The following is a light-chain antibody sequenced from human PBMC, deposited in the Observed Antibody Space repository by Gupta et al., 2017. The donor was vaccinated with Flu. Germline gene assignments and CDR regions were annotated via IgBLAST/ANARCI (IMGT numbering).Light chain of an antibody. Sequence: SYELTQPPSVSVSPGQTARITCSGDALPNQFAYWYQQKPGQAPVLVIFKDIERPSGIPERFSGSSSGTTATLTISGVQAEDEAYYYCQSADSTETYVVFGGGTKLSVL. CDR3: QSADSTETYVV. J-gene: IGLJ2*01. CDR1: ALPNQF. CDR2: KDI. V-gene: IGLV3-25*03.